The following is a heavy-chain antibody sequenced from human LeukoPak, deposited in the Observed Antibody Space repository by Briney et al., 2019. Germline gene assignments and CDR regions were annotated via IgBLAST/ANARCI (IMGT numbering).Heavy chain of an antibody. CDR1: RFAVSSNY. CDR3: ARGSGYCGGDCYPRPYYYYYGMDV. Sequence: GESLRLSCTASRFAVSSNYMSWVRQAPGKGLEWVSVIYSGGSTYYADSVKGRFTISRDNAKNSLYLQMNSLRAEDTAVYYCARGSGYCGGDCYPRPYYYYYGMDVWGQGTTVTVSS. V-gene: IGHV3-53*01. CDR2: IYSGGST. D-gene: IGHD2-21*02. J-gene: IGHJ6*02.